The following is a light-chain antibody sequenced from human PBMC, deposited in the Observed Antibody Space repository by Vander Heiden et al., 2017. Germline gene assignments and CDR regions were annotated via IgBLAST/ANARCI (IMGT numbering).Light chain of an antibody. CDR2: RAS. CDR3: QQYKTYPWT. CDR1: QGISNW. Sequence: IQMTHSPSTLSASVGDRVTITCRASQGISNWLAWYQQKPGKAPNLLISRASSLENGVPLRFSGSGSGTEFTLTISSLQPEDSAIYYCQQYKTYPWTFGQGTKVDIK. V-gene: IGKV1-5*03. J-gene: IGKJ1*01.